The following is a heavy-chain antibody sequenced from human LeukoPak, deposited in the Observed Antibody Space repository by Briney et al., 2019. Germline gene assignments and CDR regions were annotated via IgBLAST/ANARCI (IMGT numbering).Heavy chain of an antibody. J-gene: IGHJ3*02. CDR1: GYTFTSYD. D-gene: IGHD6-13*01. V-gene: IGHV1-8*01. CDR3: ARRRPKRWQQLANDAFDI. Sequence: ASVKVSCKASGYTFTSYDINWVRQATGQGREWMGWMNPNSGNTGYAQKFQGRVTMTRNTSISTAYMELSSLRSEDTAVYYCARRRPKRWQQLANDAFDIWGQGTMVTVSS. CDR2: MNPNSGNT.